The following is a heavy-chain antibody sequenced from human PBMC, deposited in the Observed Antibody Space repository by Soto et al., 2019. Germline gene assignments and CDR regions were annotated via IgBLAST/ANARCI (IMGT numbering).Heavy chain of an antibody. CDR3: AHTGYCRGGSGSGFGY. CDR2: IYWDDDK. CDR1: GFSLSTSGVG. J-gene: IGHJ4*02. Sequence: GSGPTLVNPTQTLTLTCTFSGFSLSTSGVGVGWIRQPPGKALEWLALIYWDDDKRYSPSLKSRLTITKDTSKNQVVLTMTNMDPGDTATYYCAHTGYCRGGSGSGFGYWGRGTLFTVSS. V-gene: IGHV2-5*02. D-gene: IGHD2-15*01.